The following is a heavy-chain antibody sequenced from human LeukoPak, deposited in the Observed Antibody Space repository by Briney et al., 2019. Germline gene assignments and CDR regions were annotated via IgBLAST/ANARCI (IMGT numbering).Heavy chain of an antibody. CDR1: GYTFTDYF. J-gene: IGHJ4*02. Sequence: GASVKVSCKASGYTFTDYFIHWVRQAPGQGLEWMGWINPNSGDTNYAQNFQGRVTMTRDTSISTAYMELSRLRSDDTVVYYCARDPRDGYNCPFDYWGQGTLVTVSS. CDR3: ARDPRDGYNCPFDY. V-gene: IGHV1-2*02. D-gene: IGHD5-24*01. CDR2: INPNSGDT.